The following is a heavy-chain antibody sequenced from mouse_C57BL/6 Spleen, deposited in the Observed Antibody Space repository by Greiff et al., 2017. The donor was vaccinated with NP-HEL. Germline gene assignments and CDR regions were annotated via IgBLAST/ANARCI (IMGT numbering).Heavy chain of an antibody. CDR3: TRGGYYGNYAMDY. Sequence: EVKVVESGEGLVKPGGSLKLSCAASGFTFSSYAMSWVRQTPEKRLEWVAYISSGGDYIYYADTVKGRFTISRDNARNTLYLQMSSLKSEDTAMYYCTRGGYYGNYAMDYWGQGTSVTVSS. CDR2: ISSGGDYI. D-gene: IGHD1-1*01. V-gene: IGHV5-9-1*02. CDR1: GFTFSSYA. J-gene: IGHJ4*01.